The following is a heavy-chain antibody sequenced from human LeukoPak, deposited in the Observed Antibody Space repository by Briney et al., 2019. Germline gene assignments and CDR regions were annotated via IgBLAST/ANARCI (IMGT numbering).Heavy chain of an antibody. CDR2: IVPSDAYT. CDR1: GSRFISNW. J-gene: IGHJ4*02. Sequence: GGPLETSFKGPGSRFISNWISWAGQIPGKGREWMGRIVPSDAYTNYSPSFQGHVTISADKSISAAYLHWSSLKASDTAMYYCARHGPFDRYCSGGSCYLFGYWGQGSLVTVSS. CDR3: ARHGPFDRYCSGGSCYLFGY. D-gene: IGHD2-15*01. V-gene: IGHV5-10-1*01.